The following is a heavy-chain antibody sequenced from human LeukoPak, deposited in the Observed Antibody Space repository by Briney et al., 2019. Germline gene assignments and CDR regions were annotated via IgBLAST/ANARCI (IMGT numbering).Heavy chain of an antibody. CDR2: IKPDGSEK. Sequence: SGGSLRLSCAASGFTFSSYAMSWVRQAPGKGLEWVANIKPDGSEKYYVDSVKGRFTISRDNAKNSLYLQMTSLRAEDTAVYYCARGSGDYSGQGTLVTVSS. V-gene: IGHV3-7*04. CDR1: GFTFSSYA. J-gene: IGHJ4*02. CDR3: ARGSGDY.